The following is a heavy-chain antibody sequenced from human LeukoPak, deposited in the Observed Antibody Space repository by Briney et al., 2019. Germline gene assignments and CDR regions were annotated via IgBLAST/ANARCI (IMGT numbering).Heavy chain of an antibody. J-gene: IGHJ4*02. V-gene: IGHV3-66*02. CDR2: LYSSGTT. CDR1: GFTVSGNY. Sequence: PGGSLRLSCAASGFTVSGNYMAWVRQAPGKGLEWVSVLYSSGTTHYADSVKGRFTISRDNSKNTLYLQMNSLRAEDTAEYYCARPGYCSSTSCYVLDYWGQGTLVTVSS. CDR3: ARPGYCSSTSCYVLDY. D-gene: IGHD2-2*01.